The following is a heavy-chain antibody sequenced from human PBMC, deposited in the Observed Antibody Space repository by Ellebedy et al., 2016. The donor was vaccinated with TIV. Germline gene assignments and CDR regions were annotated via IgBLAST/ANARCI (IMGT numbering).Heavy chain of an antibody. CDR2: VNRDGTST. V-gene: IGHV3-74*01. CDR3: ARDQGWAYPGSTRFDY. Sequence: PGGSLRLSCAASGFTFSNYWTHWVRQAPGKGLVWVSRVNRDGTSTNYADSVKGRFTISRDNAKNSLYLQMSSLRAEDTAVYYCARDQGWAYPGSTRFDYWGQGTLVTVSS. CDR1: GFTFSNYW. D-gene: IGHD3-10*01. J-gene: IGHJ4*03.